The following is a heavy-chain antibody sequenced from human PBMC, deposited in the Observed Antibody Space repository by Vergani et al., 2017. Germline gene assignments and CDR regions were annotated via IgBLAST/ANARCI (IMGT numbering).Heavy chain of an antibody. J-gene: IGHJ4*02. CDR3: ASKPIYAYYFDY. CDR1: GGSFSGYY. V-gene: IGHV4-34*11. CDR2: IYYSGST. Sequence: QVQLQQWGAGLLKPSETLSLTCAVYGGSFSGYYWSWIRQPPGKGLEWIGYIYYSGSTNYNPSLKSRVTISVDTSKNQFSLKLSSVTAADTAVYYCASKPIYAYYFDYWGQGTLVTVSS. D-gene: IGHD1-14*01.